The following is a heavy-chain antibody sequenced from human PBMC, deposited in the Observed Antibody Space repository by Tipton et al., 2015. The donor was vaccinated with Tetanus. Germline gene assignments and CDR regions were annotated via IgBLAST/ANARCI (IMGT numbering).Heavy chain of an antibody. D-gene: IGHD2-2*01. CDR1: GFTFSSYS. V-gene: IGHV3-21*01. J-gene: IGHJ4*02. CDR2: ISSSSSYI. CDR3: ARGRERCRGTNCHRATDY. Sequence: SLRLSCAASGFTFSSYSMNWVRQAPGKGLEWVSSISSSSSYIYYADSVKGRFTISRDNAKNSLYLQMNSLRDEDTAIYYCARGRERCRGTNCHRATDYWGQGTLVTVSS.